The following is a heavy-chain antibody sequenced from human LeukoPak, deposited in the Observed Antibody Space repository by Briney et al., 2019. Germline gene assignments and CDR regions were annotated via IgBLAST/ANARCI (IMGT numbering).Heavy chain of an antibody. Sequence: GGSLRLSCAASGFAFRTYAMSWVRQAPGKGLEGVSAISGSGDKTFYAESVKGRFTISRDNAKNSLYLQMNSLRAEDTAIYYCTRVGYIDEGIDYWGQGTLVTVSS. J-gene: IGHJ4*02. D-gene: IGHD5-24*01. CDR1: GFAFRTYA. CDR2: ISGSGDKT. CDR3: TRVGYIDEGIDY. V-gene: IGHV3-23*01.